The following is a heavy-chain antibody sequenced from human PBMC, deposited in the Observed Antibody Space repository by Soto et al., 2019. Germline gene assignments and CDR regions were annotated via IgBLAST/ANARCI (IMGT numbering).Heavy chain of an antibody. Sequence: GASVKVSCKASGNTFSSYDIHWVRQAPGQGLEWMGWTNPNYGTANYAQKFQGRVTITRDESTSTAYMELSSLRSEDTAVYYCARGEYFDFHGCYYLNHYYYYGMDVWGQGTTVTLSS. CDR1: GNTFSSYD. CDR2: TNPNYGTA. J-gene: IGHJ6*02. V-gene: IGHV1-69*05. D-gene: IGHD3-3*01. CDR3: ARGEYFDFHGCYYLNHYYYYGMDV.